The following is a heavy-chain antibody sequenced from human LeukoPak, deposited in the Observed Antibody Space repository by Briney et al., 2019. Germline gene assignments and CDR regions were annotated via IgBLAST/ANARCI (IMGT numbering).Heavy chain of an antibody. D-gene: IGHD2/OR15-2a*01. Sequence: SETLSLTCAVYGGSFSGYYWSWIRQPPGKGLEWIGEINHSGSTNYNPSLKSRVTISVDTSKNQFSLKLSSVTAADTAVYYCARSVIPSPNWFDPWGQGTLVTVSS. V-gene: IGHV4-34*01. CDR2: INHSGST. CDR3: ARSVIPSPNWFDP. CDR1: GGSFSGYY. J-gene: IGHJ5*02.